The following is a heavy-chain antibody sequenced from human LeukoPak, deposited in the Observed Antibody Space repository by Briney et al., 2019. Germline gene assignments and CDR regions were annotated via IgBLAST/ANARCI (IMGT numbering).Heavy chain of an antibody. V-gene: IGHV4-30-2*01. J-gene: IGHJ4*02. D-gene: IGHD3-16*01. Sequence: PSQTLSLTCAVSGGSITNSGYSWSWIRQPPGKGLEWIGYIYHSGSTFYNPSLKSRVTISLDRSKNQFSLKLSSVTAADTAVYYCAKSGDYLWDYWGQGTLVTVSS. CDR2: IYHSGST. CDR1: GGSITNSGYS. CDR3: AKSGDYLWDY.